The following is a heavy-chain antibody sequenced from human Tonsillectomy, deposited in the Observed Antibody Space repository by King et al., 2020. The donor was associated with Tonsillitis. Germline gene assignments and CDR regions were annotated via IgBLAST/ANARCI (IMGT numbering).Heavy chain of an antibody. CDR3: AREGSGSYYSNYYYYMDV. Sequence: VQLVESGGGLVQPGGSLRLSCAVSGFTFSDRYMDWVRQHPGKGLEWVGRTRNKANGYTTEYAASVKGRFTISRDDSRNSLYLQMNSLKPEDTAVYYCAREGSGSYYSNYYYYMDVWGKGTTVTVSS. CDR2: TRNKANGYTT. D-gene: IGHD3-10*01. CDR1: GFTFSDRY. J-gene: IGHJ6*03. V-gene: IGHV3-72*01.